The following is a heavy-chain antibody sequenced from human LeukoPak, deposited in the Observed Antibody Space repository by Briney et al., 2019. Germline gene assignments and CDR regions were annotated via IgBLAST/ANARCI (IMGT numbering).Heavy chain of an antibody. CDR2: ISSSSSYI. Sequence: GGSLRLSCAASGYTFSSYSMNWVRQAPGKGLEWVSSISSSSSYIYYADSVKGRFTISRDNAKNSLYLQMNSLRAEDTAVYYCAELGITMIGGVWGKGTTVTISS. D-gene: IGHD3-10*02. CDR3: AELGITMIGGV. J-gene: IGHJ6*04. V-gene: IGHV3-21*01. CDR1: GYTFSSYS.